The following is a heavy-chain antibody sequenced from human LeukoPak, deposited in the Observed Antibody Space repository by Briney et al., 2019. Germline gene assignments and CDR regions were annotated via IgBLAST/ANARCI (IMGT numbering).Heavy chain of an antibody. Sequence: GGSLRLSCAASGFTFSSYAMSWVRQAPGKGLEWVSGISGSGGTTYYADSVKGRFTISRDNAKNSLYLQMNSLRAEDTAVYYCARDKGDYDTSGSLFVFGGQGTLVTVSS. V-gene: IGHV3-23*01. CDR1: GFTFSSYA. CDR3: ARDKGDYDTSGSLFVF. CDR2: ISGSGGTT. J-gene: IGHJ4*02. D-gene: IGHD3-22*01.